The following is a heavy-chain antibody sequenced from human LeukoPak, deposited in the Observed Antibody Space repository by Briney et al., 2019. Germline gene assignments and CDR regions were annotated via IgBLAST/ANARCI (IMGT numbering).Heavy chain of an antibody. Sequence: SETLSLTCTVSGYSISSGYYWGWIRQPPGKGLEWIGSIYHSGSTYYNPSLKSRVTISVDTSKNQFSLKLSSVTAADTAVYYCARGRWLRGGDYGRSLIDYWGQGTLVTVSS. V-gene: IGHV4-38-2*02. CDR3: ARGRWLRGGDYGRSLIDY. J-gene: IGHJ4*02. CDR2: IYHSGST. CDR1: GYSISSGYY. D-gene: IGHD4-17*01.